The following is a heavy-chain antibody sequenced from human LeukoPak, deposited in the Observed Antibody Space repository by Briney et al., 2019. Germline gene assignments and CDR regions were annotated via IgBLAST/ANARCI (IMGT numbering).Heavy chain of an antibody. V-gene: IGHV3-23*01. CDR2: ISGSGGST. J-gene: IGHJ4*02. CDR3: AKLVPSVEVVPAAITLFDY. D-gene: IGHD2-2*01. Sequence: PGGSLRLSCAASGFTFRTSGMNWVRQAPGKGLEWVSAISGSGGSTYYADSVKGRFTISRDNSKNTLYLQMNSLRAEDTAVYYCAKLVPSVEVVPAAITLFDYWGQGTLVTVSS. CDR1: GFTFRTSG.